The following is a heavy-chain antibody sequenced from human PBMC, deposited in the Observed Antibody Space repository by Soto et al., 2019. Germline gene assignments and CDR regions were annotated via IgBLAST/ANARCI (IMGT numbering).Heavy chain of an antibody. V-gene: IGHV1-18*01. CDR1: GYTFTSYG. Sequence: GASVKVSCKASGYTFTSYGISWVRQAPGQGLEWMGWISAYNGNTNYAQKLQGRVTMTTDTSTSTAYMELRSLRSDDTAVYYCARDTEPTIAVAGTGGLDYWGQGTLVTVSS. CDR3: ARDTEPTIAVAGTGGLDY. D-gene: IGHD6-19*01. CDR2: ISAYNGNT. J-gene: IGHJ4*02.